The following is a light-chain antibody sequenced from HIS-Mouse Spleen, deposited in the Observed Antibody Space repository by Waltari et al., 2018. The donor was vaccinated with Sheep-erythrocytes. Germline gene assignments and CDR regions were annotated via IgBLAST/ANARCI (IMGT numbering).Light chain of an antibody. V-gene: IGLV2-11*01. CDR1: GRDVGGYDD. Sequence: QSALTQPRSVSGSPGQSVTLSCTGTGRDVGGYDDVSWYQQHPGKAPKLMIYDVSKRPSGVPDRFSGSKSGNTASLTISGLQAEDEADYYCCSYAGSYNHVFATGTKVTVL. CDR3: CSYAGSYNHV. J-gene: IGLJ1*01. CDR2: DVS.